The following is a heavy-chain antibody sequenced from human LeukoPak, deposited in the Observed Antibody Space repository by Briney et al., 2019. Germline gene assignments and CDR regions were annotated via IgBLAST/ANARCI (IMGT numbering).Heavy chain of an antibody. V-gene: IGHV1-18*01. CDR2: ISAYNGNT. J-gene: IGHJ4*02. Sequence: VASVKVCCKSSGSTFTSYGISWVRQAPGQGIEWMGWISAYNGNTNYAQKLQGRVTMTTDTSTSTAYMELRSLRSDDTAVYYCATGGESGSYDNFDYWGQGTLVTVSS. CDR1: GSTFTSYG. CDR3: ATGGESGSYDNFDY. D-gene: IGHD1-26*01.